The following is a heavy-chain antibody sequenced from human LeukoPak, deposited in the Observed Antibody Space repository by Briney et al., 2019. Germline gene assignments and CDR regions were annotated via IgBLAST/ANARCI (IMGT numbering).Heavy chain of an antibody. D-gene: IGHD6-13*01. V-gene: IGHV4-59*08. CDR3: AKRAITTAGNLWFDP. Sequence: SETLSLTCTVSGGSISSNYWGWIRQPPGKGLEYIAYIYSSGSTNYNPSLKSRATISIDTSKNQFSLKLSSVTAADTAVYYCAKRAITTAGNLWFDPWGQGTLVTVSS. CDR2: IYSSGST. J-gene: IGHJ5*02. CDR1: GGSISSNY.